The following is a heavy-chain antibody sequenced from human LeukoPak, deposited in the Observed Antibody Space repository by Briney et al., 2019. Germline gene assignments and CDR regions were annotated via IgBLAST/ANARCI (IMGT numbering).Heavy chain of an antibody. CDR3: AREVSGSYSY. Sequence: GGSLRLSCAASGFTFSSYSMNWVRQAPGKGLEWVSYISSSSSTIYYADSVKGRFTISRDNAKNSPYLQMNSLRAEDTAVYYCAREVSGSYSYWGQGTLVAVSS. J-gene: IGHJ4*02. V-gene: IGHV3-48*04. D-gene: IGHD1-26*01. CDR2: ISSSSSTI. CDR1: GFTFSSYS.